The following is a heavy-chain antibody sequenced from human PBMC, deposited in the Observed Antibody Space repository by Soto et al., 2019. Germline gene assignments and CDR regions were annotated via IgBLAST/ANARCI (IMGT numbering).Heavy chain of an antibody. D-gene: IGHD6-19*01. Sequence: SSETLSLTCTVSGGSISSYYWSWIRQPPGKGLEWIGYIYYSGSTNYNPSLKSRVTISVDTSKNQFSLKLSSVTAADTAVYYCARAYSSCRFRKTNGMDVWGQGTTVTVSS. V-gene: IGHV4-59*01. CDR3: ARAYSSCRFRKTNGMDV. CDR2: IYYSGST. J-gene: IGHJ6*02. CDR1: GGSISSYY.